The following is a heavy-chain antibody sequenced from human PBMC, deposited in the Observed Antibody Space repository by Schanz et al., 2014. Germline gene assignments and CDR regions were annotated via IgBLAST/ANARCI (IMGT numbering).Heavy chain of an antibody. V-gene: IGHV4-30-4*07. CDR1: GGSISSGGYS. D-gene: IGHD6-19*01. CDR3: ARQYSGWSRFDP. J-gene: IGHJ5*02. Sequence: QVQLQESGPGLVKPSQTLSLTCAVSGGSISSGGYSWSWIRQPPGKGLEWITYIYYSGYTYYNPSLKSRVPRSVDPSKNQFSLKLSSVTAADTAVYYCARQYSGWSRFDPWGQGIRVTVSS. CDR2: IYYSGYT.